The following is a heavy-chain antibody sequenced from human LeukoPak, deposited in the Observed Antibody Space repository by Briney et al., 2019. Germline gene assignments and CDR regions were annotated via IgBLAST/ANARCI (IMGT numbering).Heavy chain of an antibody. V-gene: IGHV4-59*01. CDR1: GGSISGYY. Sequence: SETLSLTCTVSGGSISGYYWSWIRQPPGKGLEYIGNIYYSGSTNYNPSLKSRVTISVDTSKNQFSLRLSSVTAADTAIYYCARAGGGRPFDPWGLGTLVTVSS. CDR2: IYYSGST. D-gene: IGHD6-6*01. CDR3: ARAGGGRPFDP. J-gene: IGHJ5*02.